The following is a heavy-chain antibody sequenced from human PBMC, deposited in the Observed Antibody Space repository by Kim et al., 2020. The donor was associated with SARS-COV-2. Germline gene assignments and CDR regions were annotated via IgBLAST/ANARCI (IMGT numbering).Heavy chain of an antibody. Sequence: GGSLRLSCEASGFTFSNYSMNWVRQAPGKGLVWVSGINGTGTSTNYADSVKGRFTISRDNSKNTLYLQVNTLRAEDAAVYYCAKKHCLTTSYHLFYF. CDR1: GFTFSNYS. CDR3: AKKHCLTTSYHLFYF. V-gene: IGHV3-74*01. D-gene: IGHD2-2*01. CDR2: INGTGTST. J-gene: IGHJ4*01.